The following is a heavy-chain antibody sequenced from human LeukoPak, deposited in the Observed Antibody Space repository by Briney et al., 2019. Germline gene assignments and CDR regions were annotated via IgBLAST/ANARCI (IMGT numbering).Heavy chain of an antibody. CDR1: GYSISSGYY. D-gene: IGHD3-3*01. CDR2: IYHSGST. CDR3: ARRYYDFWSGHYPAAFDI. J-gene: IGHJ3*02. Sequence: SETLSLTCAVSGYSISSGYYWGWIREPPGKGLEWIGSIYHSGSTYYNPSLKSRVTISVDTSKNQFSLKLSSVTAADTAVYYCARRYYDFWSGHYPAAFDIWGQGTMVTVSS. V-gene: IGHV4-38-2*01.